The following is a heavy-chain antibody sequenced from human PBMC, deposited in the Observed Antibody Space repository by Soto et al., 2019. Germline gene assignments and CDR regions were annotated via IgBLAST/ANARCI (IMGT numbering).Heavy chain of an antibody. D-gene: IGHD3-3*01. J-gene: IGHJ6*02. Sequence: SETLSLTCAVYGGSFSGYYWSWIRQPPGKGLEWIGEINHSGSTNYNPSLKSRVTISVDTSKNQFSLKLSSVTAADTAVYYCTRARGFDYYYYYGMDVWGQGTTVTVSS. CDR1: GGSFSGYY. CDR2: INHSGST. V-gene: IGHV4-34*01. CDR3: TRARGFDYYYYYGMDV.